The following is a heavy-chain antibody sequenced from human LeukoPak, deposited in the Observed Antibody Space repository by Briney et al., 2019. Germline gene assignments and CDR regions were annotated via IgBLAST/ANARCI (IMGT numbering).Heavy chain of an antibody. Sequence: SETLSLTCTVSGGSISSYYWSWIRQPPGKGLEWIGYIYYSGSTNYNPSLKSRVTISVDTSKNQFSLKLSSVTAADTAVYYCARVPPNAYDSSGYYSTYWYFDLWGRGTLVTVSS. V-gene: IGHV4-59*01. CDR1: GGSISSYY. D-gene: IGHD3-22*01. CDR3: ARVPPNAYDSSGYYSTYWYFDL. J-gene: IGHJ2*01. CDR2: IYYSGST.